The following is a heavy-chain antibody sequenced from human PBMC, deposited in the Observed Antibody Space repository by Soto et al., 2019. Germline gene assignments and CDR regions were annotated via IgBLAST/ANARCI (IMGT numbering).Heavy chain of an antibody. D-gene: IGHD3-10*01. J-gene: IGHJ6*02. CDR3: AKDRGSGSYAANYYYYGMDV. CDR2: INWNSGSI. V-gene: IGHV3-9*01. CDR1: GLNIVDFG. Sequence: GLNIVDFGSRRVRKTQRKGLEWVSGINWNSGSIGYADSVKGRFTISRDNAKTSLYLQMNSLRAEDTALYYCAKDRGSGSYAANYYYYGMDVWGQGTTVTVSS.